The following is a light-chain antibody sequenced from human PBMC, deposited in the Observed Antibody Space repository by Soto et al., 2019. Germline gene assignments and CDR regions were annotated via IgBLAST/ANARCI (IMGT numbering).Light chain of an antibody. CDR3: CSYADNYSYV. CDR2: DVS. V-gene: IGLV2-11*01. J-gene: IGLJ1*01. CDR1: SSDVGAYNY. Sequence: QSVLTQPRSVSGSPGQSVTISCTGPSSDVGAYNYVSWYQQHPGKAPKLMTYDVSKRPSGVPDRFPGSKSGNTASLTISGLQAEDEADYYCCSYADNYSYVFGTGTKVTVL.